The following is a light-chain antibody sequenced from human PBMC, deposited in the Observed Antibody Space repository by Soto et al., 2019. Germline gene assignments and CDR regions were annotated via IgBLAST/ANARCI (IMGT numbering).Light chain of an antibody. CDR1: SSDVGGYNY. J-gene: IGLJ1*01. CDR3: SSYPSRSTPYV. V-gene: IGLV2-14*01. Sequence: QSALTQPASVSGSPGQSITISCTGTSSDVGGYNYVSWYQQHPGKAPKLMIYEVSNRPSGVSNRFSGSKSGNTASLTISGLQAEDEADYYCSSYPSRSTPYVFGTGTKLTVL. CDR2: EVS.